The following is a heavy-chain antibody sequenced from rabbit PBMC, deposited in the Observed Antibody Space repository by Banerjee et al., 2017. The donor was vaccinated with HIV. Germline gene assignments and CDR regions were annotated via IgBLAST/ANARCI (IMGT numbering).Heavy chain of an antibody. CDR2: IYTTTGST. CDR3: ARFYAGYGDFGYAAM. J-gene: IGHJ4*01. V-gene: IGHV1S43*01. CDR1: GIDFSSYYY. Sequence: QQQLEESGGGLVKPGGTRTLTCKASGIDFSSYYYMCWVRQAPGKGLELIACIYTTTGSTWYASWVNGRFTISRSTSLNTVDLKMTSLTAADTATYFCARFYAGYGDFGYAAMWGPGTLVTVS. D-gene: IGHD7-1*01.